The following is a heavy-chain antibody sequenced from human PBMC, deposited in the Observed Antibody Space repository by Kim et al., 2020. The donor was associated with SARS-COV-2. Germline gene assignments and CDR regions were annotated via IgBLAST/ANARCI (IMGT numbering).Heavy chain of an antibody. J-gene: IGHJ4*02. CDR3: ARDSADYRYFDY. Sequence: YYAASVKGRFTISRDNSKTPLYRQMNSLRAEDTAVYYCARDSADYRYFDYWGQGTLVTVSS. V-gene: IGHV3-30*01. D-gene: IGHD5-12*01.